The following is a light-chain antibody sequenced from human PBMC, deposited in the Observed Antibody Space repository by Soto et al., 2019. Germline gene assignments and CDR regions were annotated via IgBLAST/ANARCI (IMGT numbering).Light chain of an antibody. V-gene: IGKV4-1*01. CDR3: QQYYCTPRT. Sequence: DIVMTQSPDSLAVSLGERATINCKSSQSVLYSSNNKNYLAWYQQKPGQPPKLLIYWASTRESGVPDRFSGSGSGTDFTLNISSLQSVDVAVYYCQQYYCTPRTFGQGTKVEIK. J-gene: IGKJ1*01. CDR2: WAS. CDR1: QSVLYSSNNKNY.